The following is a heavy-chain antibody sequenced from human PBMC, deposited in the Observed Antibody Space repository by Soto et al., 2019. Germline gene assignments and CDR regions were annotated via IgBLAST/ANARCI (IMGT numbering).Heavy chain of an antibody. CDR1: GYTFTTYG. D-gene: IGHD2-2*02. Sequence: QAQLVQSGAEVSKPGASVKVSCKASGYTFTTYGISWVRQAPGRGLEWMGWISAYNGNTKDAQKLQGRVTMTTDTSTSTAYMELRSLRSDDTAVYYCARDGNCSSTSCYTYYYYGMDVWGQGTTVTVSS. V-gene: IGHV1-18*04. CDR2: ISAYNGNT. CDR3: ARDGNCSSTSCYTYYYYGMDV. J-gene: IGHJ6*02.